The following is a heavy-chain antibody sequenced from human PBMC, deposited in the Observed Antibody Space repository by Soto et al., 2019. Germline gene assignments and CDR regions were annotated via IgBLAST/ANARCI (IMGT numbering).Heavy chain of an antibody. CDR3: AREWKEGDYVDYYYGMDV. V-gene: IGHV3-33*01. CDR2: IWYDGSNK. J-gene: IGHJ6*02. CDR1: GFTFSSYG. D-gene: IGHD4-17*01. Sequence: QVQLVESGGGVVQPGRSLRLSCAASGFTFSSYGMHWVRQAPGKGLEWVAVIWYDGSNKYYADSVKGRFTISRDNSKNTLYLQMNSLRAEDTAVYYCAREWKEGDYVDYYYGMDVWGQGTTVTVSS.